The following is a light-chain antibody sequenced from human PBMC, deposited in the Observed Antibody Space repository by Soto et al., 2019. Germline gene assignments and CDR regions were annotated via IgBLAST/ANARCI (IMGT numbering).Light chain of an antibody. CDR1: QRVGSY. V-gene: IGKV3-11*01. Sequence: VLTQSPATLSLSPGERATLSCRASQRVGSYLAWYQQKPGQAPSLLIYDASKRATGVPARFSGSGSGTAFSLTIIRLEPEDFAVYYCLQRSARLTFGGGTKVEIK. CDR2: DAS. CDR3: LQRSARLT. J-gene: IGKJ4*01.